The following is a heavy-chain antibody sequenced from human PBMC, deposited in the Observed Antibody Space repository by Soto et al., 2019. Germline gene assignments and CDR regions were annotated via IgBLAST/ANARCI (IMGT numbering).Heavy chain of an antibody. D-gene: IGHD1-20*01. CDR3: ARDNWNTV. V-gene: IGHV3-74*01. CDR2: VNGDGSST. Sequence: EVQLVESGGGLVQPGGSLRLSFAASGFTFSTYWMHWVRQAPGKGLVWVSRVNGDGSSTFYADSVKGRFTISRDNAENTVFLQMDSLRAEDTAVYYCARDNWNTVWGQGTVVTVSS. CDR1: GFTFSTYW. J-gene: IGHJ3*01.